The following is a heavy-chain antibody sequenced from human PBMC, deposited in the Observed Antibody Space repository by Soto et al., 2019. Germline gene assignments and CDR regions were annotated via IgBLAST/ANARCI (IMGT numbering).Heavy chain of an antibody. D-gene: IGHD3-16*01. J-gene: IGHJ4*02. CDR3: AKDPRGDDWRVDY. V-gene: IGHV3-23*01. CDR1: GFTFSSYA. CDR2: ISGSGGST. Sequence: EVQLLESGGGLVQPGGSLRLSCAASGFTFSSYAMSWVRQAPGKGLEWVSAISGSGGSTYYADSVKGRFTISRDNSKNTLYLPMNSLRAEDTAVYYWAKDPRGDDWRVDYWGQGTLVTVSS.